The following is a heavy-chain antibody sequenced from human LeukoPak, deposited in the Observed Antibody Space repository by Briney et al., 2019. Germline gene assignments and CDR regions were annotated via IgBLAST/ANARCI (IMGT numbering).Heavy chain of an antibody. Sequence: GGCLRLSRAASGHTFSRHWMHWVRHAPGKGLVCVSRITNEGSRTTYADSVKGRFTISRDNAKNMLYLQVNRLRAEDTAVYYCAAQQGGSPAYWGQGTLVTVSS. CDR2: ITNEGSRT. V-gene: IGHV3-74*01. J-gene: IGHJ4*02. D-gene: IGHD3-16*01. CDR1: GHTFSRHW. CDR3: AAQQGGSPAY.